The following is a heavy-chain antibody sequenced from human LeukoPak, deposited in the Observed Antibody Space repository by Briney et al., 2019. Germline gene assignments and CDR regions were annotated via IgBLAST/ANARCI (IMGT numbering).Heavy chain of an antibody. V-gene: IGHV7-4-1*02. CDR3: ARLPPDSSGYYRIESLQIDY. Sequence: ASVKVSCKASGYTFTSYAMNWVRQAPGQGLEWMGWINTNTGNPTYAQGFTGRFVFSLDTSVSTAYLQISSLKAEDTAVYYCARLPPDSSGYYRIESLQIDYWGQGTLVTVSS. CDR2: INTNTGNP. J-gene: IGHJ4*02. CDR1: GYTFTSYA. D-gene: IGHD3-22*01.